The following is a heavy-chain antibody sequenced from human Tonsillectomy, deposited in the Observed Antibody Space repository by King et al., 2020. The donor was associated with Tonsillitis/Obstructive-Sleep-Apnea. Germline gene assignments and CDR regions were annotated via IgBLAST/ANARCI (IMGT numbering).Heavy chain of an antibody. CDR2: FDPEDGET. J-gene: IGHJ4*02. CDR3: ATLTIFGMVAAGVDY. D-gene: IGHD3-3*01. Sequence: VQLVQSGAEVKKPGASVKVSCKVSGYTLTELSMNWVRQAPGRGLEWMGGFDPEDGETIYAQKFQGRVTMTEDTSTDTAYMELTSLRSEETAVYYCATLTIFGMVAAGVDYWGQGTLVTVSS. CDR1: GYTLTELS. V-gene: IGHV1-24*01.